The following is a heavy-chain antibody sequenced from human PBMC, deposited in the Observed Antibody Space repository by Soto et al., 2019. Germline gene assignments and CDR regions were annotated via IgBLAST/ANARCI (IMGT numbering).Heavy chain of an antibody. Sequence: ASVKVSCKASGYTFTSYGISWVRQAPGQGLEWMGWINAYNGNTNYAQKLQGRVTMTTDTSTSTAYMELRSLRAEDTAVYYCAREGYCSGGSCYANWFDPWGQGTLVTVSS. J-gene: IGHJ5*02. CDR2: INAYNGNT. V-gene: IGHV1-18*01. D-gene: IGHD2-15*01. CDR1: GYTFTSYG. CDR3: AREGYCSGGSCYANWFDP.